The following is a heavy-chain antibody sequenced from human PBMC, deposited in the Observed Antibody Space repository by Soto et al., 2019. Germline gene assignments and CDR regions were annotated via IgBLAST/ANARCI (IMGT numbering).Heavy chain of an antibody. CDR2: ISGSGGST. Sequence: EVQLLESGGGLVQPGGSLRLSCAASGFTFSSYAMSWVRQAPGKGLEWVSAISGSGGSTYYADSVKGRFTISRDNSKNTLYLQMNRLRAEDTAVYYCAHEDYGDYVYFQHWGQGTLVTVSS. CDR1: GFTFSSYA. CDR3: AHEDYGDYVYFQH. J-gene: IGHJ1*01. V-gene: IGHV3-23*01. D-gene: IGHD4-17*01.